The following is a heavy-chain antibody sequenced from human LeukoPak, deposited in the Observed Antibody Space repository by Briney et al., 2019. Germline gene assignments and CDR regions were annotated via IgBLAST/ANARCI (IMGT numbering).Heavy chain of an antibody. CDR1: GYTFTSYG. V-gene: IGHV1-18*01. J-gene: IGHJ6*02. CDR2: ISAYNGNT. Sequence: ASVKVSCEASGYTFTSYGISWVLQAPGQGLEWMGWISAYNGNTNYAQKLQGRVTMTTDTSTSTAYMELRSLRSDDTAVYYCAREYSSSWYGTSYGMDVWGQGTTVTVSS. CDR3: AREYSSSWYGTSYGMDV. D-gene: IGHD6-13*01.